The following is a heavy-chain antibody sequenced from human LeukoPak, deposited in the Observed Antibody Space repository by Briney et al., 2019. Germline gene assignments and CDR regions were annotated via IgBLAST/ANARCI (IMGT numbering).Heavy chain of an antibody. J-gene: IGHJ3*02. V-gene: IGHV3-30*02. CDR1: GFTFSNYG. D-gene: IGHD6-19*01. Sequence: GGSLRLSCAASGFTFSNYGMHWVRQAPGKGLEWVTFIRYDGSNKYYADSVKGRFTISRDNSKNTLYLQMNSLRAEDTAVYYCAKEYPVAAIDVFDIWGQGTMVTVSS. CDR3: AKEYPVAAIDVFDI. CDR2: IRYDGSNK.